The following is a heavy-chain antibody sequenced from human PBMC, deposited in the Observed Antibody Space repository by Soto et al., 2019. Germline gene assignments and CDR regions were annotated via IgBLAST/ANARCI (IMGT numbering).Heavy chain of an antibody. Sequence: KESLASVKVSCKASGYIFTSYVMEWVRQAPGQRLEWMGWINAGNGNTKYSQKFQGRVTITRDTSANTAYMELSSLRSEDTAVYYCASNSYGYTFYDYWGQGTLVTVSS. D-gene: IGHD5-18*01. CDR2: INAGNGNT. J-gene: IGHJ4*02. CDR3: ASNSYGYTFYDY. V-gene: IGHV1-3*01. CDR1: GYIFTSYV.